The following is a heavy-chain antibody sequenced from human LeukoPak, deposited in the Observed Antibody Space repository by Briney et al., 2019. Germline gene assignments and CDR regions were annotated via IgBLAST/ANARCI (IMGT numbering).Heavy chain of an antibody. D-gene: IGHD3-22*01. CDR2: ISGSGGST. Sequence: PGGSLRLSCAASGFTFSSYAMSWVRQAPGKGLEWVSAISGSGGSTYYADSVKGRFTISRDNSKNTLYLQMNSLSAEDTAVYYCAKEGYYYDSSSPSAFDYWGQGTLVTVSS. J-gene: IGHJ4*02. V-gene: IGHV3-23*01. CDR3: AKEGYYYDSSSPSAFDY. CDR1: GFTFSSYA.